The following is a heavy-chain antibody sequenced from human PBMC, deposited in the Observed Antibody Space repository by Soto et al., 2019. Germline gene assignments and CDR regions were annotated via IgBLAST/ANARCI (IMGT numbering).Heavy chain of an antibody. D-gene: IGHD1-20*01. CDR1: GYTFTSYY. V-gene: IGHV1-46*01. CDR3: ARDLSGTTPGVWDY. J-gene: IGHJ4*02. Sequence: QVQLVQSGAEVKKPGASVKVSCKASGYTFTSYYMHWVRQAPGQGLEWMGLINPSGGSTSYAQKFQGRVPMTRDTSTSTVYMELSSLRSEDKAGYYCARDLSGTTPGVWDYWGQGTLVTVSS. CDR2: INPSGGST.